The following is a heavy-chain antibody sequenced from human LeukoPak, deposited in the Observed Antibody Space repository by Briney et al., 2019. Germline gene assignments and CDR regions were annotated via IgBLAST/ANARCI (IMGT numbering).Heavy chain of an antibody. J-gene: IGHJ4*02. CDR2: IFSNDEK. CDR1: GFSLSNARMG. Sequence: SGPTLVNPTETLTLTCTVSGFSLSNARMGVSWIRQPPGKALEWLAHIFSNDEKSYSTSLKSRLTISKDTSKSQVVLTMTNMDPVDTAAYYCARIPHDILTGSFDYWGQGTLVTVSS. CDR3: ARIPHDILTGSFDY. V-gene: IGHV2-26*01. D-gene: IGHD3-9*01.